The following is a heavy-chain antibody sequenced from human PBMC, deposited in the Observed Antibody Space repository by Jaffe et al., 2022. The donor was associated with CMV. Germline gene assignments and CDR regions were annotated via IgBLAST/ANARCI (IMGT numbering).Heavy chain of an antibody. CDR1: GGSISSSSYY. J-gene: IGHJ2*01. Sequence: QLQLQESGPGLVKPSETLSLTCTVSGGSISSSSYYWGWIRQPPGKGLEWIGSIYYSGSTYYNPSLKSRVTISVDTSKNQFSLKLSSVTAADTAVYYCARRATMIVVVTKIKDWYFDLWGRGTLVTVSS. CDR3: ARRATMIVVVTKIKDWYFDL. CDR2: IYYSGST. D-gene: IGHD3-22*01. V-gene: IGHV4-39*01.